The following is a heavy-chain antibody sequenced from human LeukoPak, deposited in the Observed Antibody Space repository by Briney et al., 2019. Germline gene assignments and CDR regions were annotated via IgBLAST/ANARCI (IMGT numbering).Heavy chain of an antibody. D-gene: IGHD3-16*02. CDR3: ARGRRNDYVWGSYRSGYFDY. J-gene: IGHJ4*02. Sequence: PSETLSLTCAVYGGSFSGYYWSWIRQPPGKGLEWIGEINHSGSTNYNPSLKSRVTISVDTSKNQFSLKLSSVTAADTAVYYCARGRRNDYVWGSYRSGYFDYWSQGTLVTVSS. CDR2: INHSGST. V-gene: IGHV4-34*01. CDR1: GGSFSGYY.